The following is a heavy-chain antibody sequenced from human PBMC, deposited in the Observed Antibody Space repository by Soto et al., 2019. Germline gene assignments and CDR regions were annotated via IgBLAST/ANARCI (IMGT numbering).Heavy chain of an antibody. CDR1: GFTFSSYA. V-gene: IGHV3-64D*08. CDR2: ISSNGGST. D-gene: IGHD6-19*01. J-gene: IGHJ3*02. Sequence: GGSLRLSCSASGFTFSSYAMHWVRQAPGKGLEYVSAISSNGGSTYYADSVKGRFTISRDNSKNTLYLQMSSLRAEDTAVYYCVKVNIAVAERRGFDAFDIWGQGTMVTVSS. CDR3: VKVNIAVAERRGFDAFDI.